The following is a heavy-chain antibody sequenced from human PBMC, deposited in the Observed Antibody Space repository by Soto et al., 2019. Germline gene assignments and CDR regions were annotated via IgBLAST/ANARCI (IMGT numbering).Heavy chain of an antibody. CDR2: ISSSSSTI. D-gene: IGHD6-6*01. CDR3: ARPHNSSIAVVGGY. J-gene: IGHJ4*02. CDR1: GFTFSSYS. V-gene: IGHV3-48*01. Sequence: GSLRLSCAASGFTFSSYSMNWVRQAPGKGLKWVSYISSSSSTIYYADSVKGRFTISRDNAKNSLYLQMNSLRAEDTAVYYCARPHNSSIAVVGGYRGQGTLVTVSS.